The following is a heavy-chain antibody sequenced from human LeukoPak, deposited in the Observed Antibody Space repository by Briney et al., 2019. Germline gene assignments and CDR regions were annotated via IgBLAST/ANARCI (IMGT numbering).Heavy chain of an antibody. V-gene: IGHV4-30-4*08. CDR2: IYYSRST. D-gene: IGHD5-12*01. Sequence: TSETLSLTCTVSGGSISSGDYYWSWIRQPPGKGLEWIGYIYYSRSTYYNPSLKSRVTISVDTSKNQFSLKLSSVTAADTAVYYCARDESGYGYDAFDIWGQGTMVTVSS. CDR3: ARDESGYGYDAFDI. J-gene: IGHJ3*02. CDR1: GGSISSGDYY.